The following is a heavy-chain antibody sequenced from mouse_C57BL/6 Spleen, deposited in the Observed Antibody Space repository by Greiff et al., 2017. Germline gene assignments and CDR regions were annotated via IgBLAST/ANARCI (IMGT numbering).Heavy chain of an antibody. D-gene: IGHD2-4*01. V-gene: IGHV2-2*01. CDR2: IWSGGST. CDR1: GFSLTSYG. J-gene: IGHJ1*03. CDR3: ARPYDYDGYFDV. Sequence: QVQLQQSGPGLVQPSQSLSITCTVSGFSLTSYGVHWVRQSPGKGLEWLGVIWSGGSTDYNAAFISRLSISKDNSKSQVFFKMNSLQADDTAIYYCARPYDYDGYFDVWGTGTTVTVSS.